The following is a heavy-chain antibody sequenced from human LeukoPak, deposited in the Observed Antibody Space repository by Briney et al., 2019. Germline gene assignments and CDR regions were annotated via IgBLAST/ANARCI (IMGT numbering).Heavy chain of an antibody. CDR2: IYTSGST. Sequence: SQTLSLTCTVSGGSISSGSYYWSWIRQPAGKGLEWIGRIYTSGSTNYNPSLKSRVTISVDTSKNQFSLKLSSVTAADTAVYYCARYVTTTRGPYFDYWGQGTLVTVSS. D-gene: IGHD4-17*01. V-gene: IGHV4-61*02. J-gene: IGHJ4*02. CDR3: ARYVTTTRGPYFDY. CDR1: GGSISSGSYY.